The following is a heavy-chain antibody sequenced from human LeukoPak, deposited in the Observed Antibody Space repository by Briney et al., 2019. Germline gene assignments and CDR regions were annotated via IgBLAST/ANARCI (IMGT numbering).Heavy chain of an antibody. D-gene: IGHD1-26*01. CDR1: GFTFSSYA. CDR3: ARDRIVGATTLDY. CDR2: ISYDGSNK. V-gene: IGHV3-30*04. J-gene: IGHJ4*02. Sequence: GRSLRLSCAASGFTFSSYAMHWVRQAPGKGLEWVAVISYDGSNKYYVDSVKGRFTISRDNSKNTLYLQMNSLRAEDTAVYYCARDRIVGATTLDYWGQGTLVTVSS.